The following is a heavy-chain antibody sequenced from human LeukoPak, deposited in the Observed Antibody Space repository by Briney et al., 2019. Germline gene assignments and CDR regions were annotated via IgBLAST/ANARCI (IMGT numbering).Heavy chain of an antibody. CDR3: ARKGLLSRNYYYYMDV. J-gene: IGHJ6*03. Sequence: ASVKVSCKASGYTFTSYYMHWVREAPGQGLEWMGIINPSGGSTSYAQKFQGRVTMTRNTSISTAYMELSSLRSEDTAVYYCARKGLLSRNYYYYMDVWGKGTTVTVSS. D-gene: IGHD1-14*01. CDR1: GYTFTSYY. V-gene: IGHV1-46*01. CDR2: INPSGGST.